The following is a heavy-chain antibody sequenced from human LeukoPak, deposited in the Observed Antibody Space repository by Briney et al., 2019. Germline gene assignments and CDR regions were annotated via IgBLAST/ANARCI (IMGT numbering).Heavy chain of an antibody. CDR1: GFTFDDYG. D-gene: IGHD4-23*01. CDR3: ARDAIGRWQHGTYAFDI. V-gene: IGHV3-20*04. CDR2: INWNGGST. J-gene: IGHJ3*02. Sequence: PGGSLRLSCAASGFTFDDYGMSWVRQAPGKGLEWVSGINWNGGSTGYAESVKGRFTISRDNAKNSRYLQMNSLRAEDTALYYCARDAIGRWQHGTYAFDIWGQGTMVTVSS.